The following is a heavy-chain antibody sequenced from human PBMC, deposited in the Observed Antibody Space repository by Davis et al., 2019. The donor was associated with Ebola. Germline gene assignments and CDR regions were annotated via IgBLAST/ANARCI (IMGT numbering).Heavy chain of an antibody. CDR1: GYTFTSHG. J-gene: IGHJ6*02. CDR3: ASSDIVLVPAAIRGGYTFGPLYGMDV. CDR2: INTDNRRT. V-gene: IGHV1-18*04. D-gene: IGHD2-2*01. Sequence: AASVKVSCKASGYTFTSHGISWVRQAPGQGLEWMGWINTDNRRTNYAQSLQGRVAMTTDTSTNTAYMELSSLRSDDTAIYYCASSDIVLVPAAIRGGYTFGPLYGMDVWGQGTTVTVSS.